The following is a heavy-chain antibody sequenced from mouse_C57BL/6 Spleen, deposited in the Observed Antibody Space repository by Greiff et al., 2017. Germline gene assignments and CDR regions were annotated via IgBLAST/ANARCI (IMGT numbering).Heavy chain of an antibody. D-gene: IGHD1-1*01. CDR2: IDPSDSYT. Sequence: VQLQQPGAELVMPGASVKLSCKASGYTFTSYWMHWVKQRPGQGLEWIGEIDPSDSYTNYNQKFKGKSTLTVDKSSSTAYMQLSSLTSEDSAVYYCAAYYGSGLAYWGQGTLVTVSA. CDR3: AAYYGSGLAY. CDR1: GYTFTSYW. V-gene: IGHV1-69*01. J-gene: IGHJ3*01.